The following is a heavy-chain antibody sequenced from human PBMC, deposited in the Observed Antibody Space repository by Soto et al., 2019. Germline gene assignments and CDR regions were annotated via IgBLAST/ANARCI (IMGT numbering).Heavy chain of an antibody. CDR2: IYYSGST. CDR1: GGSISSYY. CDR3: ARGGGSPDY. D-gene: IGHD1-26*01. Sequence: QVQLQESGPGLVKPSETLSLTCTVSGGSISSYYWSWIRQPPGKGLEWIGYIYYSGSTNYNPSLKXPXNXXVDTSKHQSSLKLSSVTAADTAVYYCARGGGSPDYGGQATLVTVSS. J-gene: IGHJ4*02. V-gene: IGHV4-59*08.